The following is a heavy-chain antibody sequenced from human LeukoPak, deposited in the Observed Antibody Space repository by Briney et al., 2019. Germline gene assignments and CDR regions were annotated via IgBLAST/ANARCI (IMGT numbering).Heavy chain of an antibody. CDR1: GFTFSSFG. CDR2: ILYDGTNK. CDR3: ARGVAMSYYYYMDV. Sequence: GGSLRLSCAASGFTFSSFGMHWVRQAPGQGLEWVAFILYDGTNKYYADSVKGRFTISRDNAKNSLYLQMNSLRAEDTAVYYCARGVAMSYYYYMDVWGKGTTVTISS. V-gene: IGHV3-30*02. J-gene: IGHJ6*03.